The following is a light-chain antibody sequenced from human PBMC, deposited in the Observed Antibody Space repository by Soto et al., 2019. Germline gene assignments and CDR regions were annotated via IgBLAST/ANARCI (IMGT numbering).Light chain of an antibody. CDR2: EGH. Sequence: QSVLAQPASVSGSAGQSITISCTGTSGVVGGFSLVSWYQQHPGKAPKVMISEGHSRPSGVPDRFSASTSVNTASLTISGIQAEGEDDYYCCFYLGATPYVFGTGTKGTV. J-gene: IGLJ1*01. CDR1: SGVVGGFSL. V-gene: IGLV2-23*01. CDR3: CFYLGATPYV.